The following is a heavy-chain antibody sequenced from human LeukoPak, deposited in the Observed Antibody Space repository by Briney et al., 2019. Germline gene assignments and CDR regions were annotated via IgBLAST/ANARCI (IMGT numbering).Heavy chain of an antibody. Sequence: PGGSLRLSCAASGFTFSSYAMSWVRQAPGKVLEWVSAISGGGGNTYYADSVKGRFTISRDNAKNSLYLPMNSLRAEDTALYYCARNTEYDSRGIAPWGQGALVTVSS. J-gene: IGHJ5*02. V-gene: IGHV3-23*01. CDR1: GFTFSSYA. CDR3: ARNTEYDSRGIAP. CDR2: ISGGGGNT. D-gene: IGHD3-22*01.